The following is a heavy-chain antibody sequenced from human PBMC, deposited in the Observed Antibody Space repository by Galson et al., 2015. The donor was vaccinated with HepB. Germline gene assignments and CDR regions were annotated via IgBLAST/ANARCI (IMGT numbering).Heavy chain of an antibody. CDR2: ISPTGNT. CDR3: ARNRYSGSRFDY. CDR1: GDFISTYY. Sequence: ETLSLTCTFSGDFISTYYCSWIRQAAGKGLEWIGRISPTGNTNYNPSLRSRVTMSVDTSKNQFSLKLSSVTAADTAVYYCARNRYSGSRFDYWGQGSLVIVSS. V-gene: IGHV4-4*07. D-gene: IGHD3-10*01. J-gene: IGHJ4*02.